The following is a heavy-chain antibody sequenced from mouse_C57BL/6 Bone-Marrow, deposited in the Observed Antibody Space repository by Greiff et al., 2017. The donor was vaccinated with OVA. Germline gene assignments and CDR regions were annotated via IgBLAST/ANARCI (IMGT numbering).Heavy chain of an antibody. CDR2: IDPENGDT. Sequence: VHVKQSGAELVRPGASVKLSCTASGFNIKDDYMHWVKQRPEQGLEWIGWIDPENGDTEYASKFQGKATITADTSSNTAYLQLSSLTSEDTAVYYCTTRATVPKRGYYFDYWGQGTTLTVSS. CDR3: TTRATVPKRGYYFDY. D-gene: IGHD1-1*01. J-gene: IGHJ2*01. CDR1: GFNIKDDY. V-gene: IGHV14-4*01.